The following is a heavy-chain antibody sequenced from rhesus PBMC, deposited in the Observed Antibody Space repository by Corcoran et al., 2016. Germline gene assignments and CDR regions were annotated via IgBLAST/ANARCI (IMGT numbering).Heavy chain of an antibody. J-gene: IGHJ4*01. D-gene: IGHD2-21*01. CDR1: GYTFTSHY. CDR3: TKAKGLAFDY. CDR2: ISPYTGNK. V-gene: IGHV1-180*01. Sequence: QVQLVQSGAEIKQPGASVKPSCKASGYTFTSHYMHWVRQAPGQGLEWIDMISPYTGNKGNAQNYQRRVTKTTDTSTRTGYMKLSGLRSEETAGYYWTKAKGLAFDYWGQGVRVTVSA.